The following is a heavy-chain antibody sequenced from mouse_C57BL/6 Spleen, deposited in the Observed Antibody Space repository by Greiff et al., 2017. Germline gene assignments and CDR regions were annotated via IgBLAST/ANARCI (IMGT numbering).Heavy chain of an antibody. CDR3: ARYDGSSHWYFDV. J-gene: IGHJ1*03. D-gene: IGHD1-1*01. CDR1: GYTFTSYW. Sequence: VQLQQPGAELVKPGASVKLSCKASGYTFTSYWMQWVKQRPGQGLEWIGEIDPSDSYTNYNRKFKGKATLTVDTSSSTAYMQLSSLTSEDSAVYYCARYDGSSHWYFDVWGTGTTVTVSS. CDR2: IDPSDSYT. V-gene: IGHV1-50*01.